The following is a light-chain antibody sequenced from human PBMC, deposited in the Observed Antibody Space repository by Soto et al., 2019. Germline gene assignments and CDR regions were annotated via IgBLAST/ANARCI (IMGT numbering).Light chain of an antibody. Sequence: EIVMTQSPATLSVSPGERATLSCRASQSVSSNLAWFQQKSGQAPRLLIYDASTRATGIPARFSGSGSATEFTLTISSLPSEDFAVYYCQQYDTWPPLTFGGGTQVEIK. J-gene: IGKJ4*01. V-gene: IGKV3-15*01. CDR2: DAS. CDR3: QQYDTWPPLT. CDR1: QSVSSN.